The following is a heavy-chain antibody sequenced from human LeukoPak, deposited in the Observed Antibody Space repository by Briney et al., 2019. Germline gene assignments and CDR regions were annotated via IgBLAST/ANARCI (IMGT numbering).Heavy chain of an antibody. Sequence: ASVKVSCKASGGTFSSYAISWVRQAPGQGLEWMGWINPNSGGTNYAQKFQGRVTMTRDTSISTAYMELSRLRSDDTAVYYCARTSLYCSSTSCYTDAFDIWGQGTMVTVSS. J-gene: IGHJ3*02. D-gene: IGHD2-2*02. CDR3: ARTSLYCSSTSCYTDAFDI. CDR2: INPNSGGT. V-gene: IGHV1-2*02. CDR1: GGTFSSYA.